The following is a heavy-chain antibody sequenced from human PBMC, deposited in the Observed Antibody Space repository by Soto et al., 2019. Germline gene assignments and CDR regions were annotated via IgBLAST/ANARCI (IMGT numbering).Heavy chain of an antibody. V-gene: IGHV5-51*01. J-gene: IGHJ5*02. Sequence: PGESLKISCKGSGYSFTTYWIGWVRQTPGKGLEWIGIIHPDDSDTTYNPSFQGQVTISADKSITTAYLQWSSLKASDTAIYYCAVPNAIPYNWFDPWGQGTLVTVSS. D-gene: IGHD2-21*01. CDR2: IHPDDSDT. CDR3: AVPNAIPYNWFDP. CDR1: GYSFTTYW.